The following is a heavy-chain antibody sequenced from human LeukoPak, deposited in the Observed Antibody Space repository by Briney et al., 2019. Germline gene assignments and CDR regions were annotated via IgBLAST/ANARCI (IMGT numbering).Heavy chain of an antibody. CDR3: ARSEHYYDSSGLTYYFDY. CDR1: GFTFSSYA. J-gene: IGHJ4*02. CDR2: ISYDGSNK. V-gene: IGHV3-30*04. Sequence: GGSLRLSCAASGFTFSSYAMHWVRQAPGKGLEWVAVISYDGSNKYYADSVKGRFTISRDNSKNTLYLQMNSLRAEDTAVYYCARSEHYYDSSGLTYYFDYWGQGTLVTVSS. D-gene: IGHD3-22*01.